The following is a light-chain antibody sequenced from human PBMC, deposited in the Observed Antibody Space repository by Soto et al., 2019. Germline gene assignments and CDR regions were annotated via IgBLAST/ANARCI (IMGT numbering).Light chain of an antibody. CDR2: DAS. J-gene: IGKJ4*01. CDR1: QSISSW. V-gene: IGKV1-5*01. CDR3: HYYNCYPRT. Sequence: EIEMTKSPSTMSASAGYRATITCRASQSISSWLAWHQQQPGKAPKLLIDDASSLESGVPSSFSGSLPGKEFILTICRVQADDFATYCCHYYNCYPRTFGEGTKVDIK.